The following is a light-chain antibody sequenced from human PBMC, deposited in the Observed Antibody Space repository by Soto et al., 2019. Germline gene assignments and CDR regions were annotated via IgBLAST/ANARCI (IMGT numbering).Light chain of an antibody. V-gene: IGKV1-6*01. J-gene: IGKJ1*01. Sequence: AIQLTQSPFSLYASVGDRVTITCRASQAIRTALGWYQQKPGKVPKLLIYAASILQSGVPSRFSGSGSGTDFTLTISSLQPEDFATYYCLLDFRYFWAFGQGTKVEIK. CDR1: QAIRTA. CDR2: AAS. CDR3: LLDFRYFWA.